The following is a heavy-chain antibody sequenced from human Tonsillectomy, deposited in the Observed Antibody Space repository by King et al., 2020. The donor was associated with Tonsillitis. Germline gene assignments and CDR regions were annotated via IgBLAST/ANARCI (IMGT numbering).Heavy chain of an antibody. J-gene: IGHJ5*02. CDR2: IRYDGSNK. CDR1: GFTFNTYG. CDR3: AKDSVEYSSSSFYSWFDA. V-gene: IGHV3-30*02. D-gene: IGHD6-6*01. Sequence: VQLVESGGGVVQPGGSLRLSCAASGFTFNTYGMHWVRQAPGKGLEWVAFIRYDGSNKYYGDSVKGRFTISRDNSKNTLYLQMNSLRAEDTAVYYCAKDSVEYSSSSFYSWFDAWGQGTPVIVSS.